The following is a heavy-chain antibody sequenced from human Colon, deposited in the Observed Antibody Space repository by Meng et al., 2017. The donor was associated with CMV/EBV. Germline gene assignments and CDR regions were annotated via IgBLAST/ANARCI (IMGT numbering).Heavy chain of an antibody. CDR2: TRYDGNFE. D-gene: IGHD5-24*01. V-gene: IGHV3-30*02. CDR3: VKGREGHNSYSFDL. J-gene: IGHJ4*02. Sequence: GGSLRLSCGTSGFILSLYDIHWVRQAPGKGLEWVAYTRYDGNFESYVDSVKGRYTISRDKSKSMVYLQMKSLRGEDTAVYYCVKGREGHNSYSFDLWGQGTPVTVSS. CDR1: GFILSLYD.